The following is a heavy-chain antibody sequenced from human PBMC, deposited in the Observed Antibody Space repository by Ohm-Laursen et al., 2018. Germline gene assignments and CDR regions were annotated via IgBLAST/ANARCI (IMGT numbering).Heavy chain of an antibody. CDR1: GVTLSRHS. CDR2: IVVNSDVT. J-gene: IGHJ6*02. V-gene: IGHV3-21*01. D-gene: IGHD6-25*01. Sequence: SLRLSCAASGVTLSRHSMNWVRQAPGKGLEWVSSIVVNSDVTYYGDSVKGRFTIARDDAQNSLFLQMNSLRGEDTAVYYCASVSVPRLSGMDIWGQGTTVTVSS. CDR3: ASVSVPRLSGMDI.